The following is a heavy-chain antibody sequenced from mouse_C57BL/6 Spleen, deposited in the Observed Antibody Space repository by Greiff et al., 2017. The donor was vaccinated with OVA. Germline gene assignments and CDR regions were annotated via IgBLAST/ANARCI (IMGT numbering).Heavy chain of an antibody. V-gene: IGHV1-82*01. J-gene: IGHJ4*01. CDR3: ADGDTYSTYGDY. CDR1: GYAFSSSW. CDR2: LYPGDGDT. D-gene: IGHD2-5*01. Sequence: QVQLQQSGPELVKPGASVKISCKASGYAFSSSWLNWVKQRPGKGLEWIGRLYPGDGDTNYNGKFKGKATLTADKSSSTAYMQLSSLTSEDSAVYCGADGDTYSTYGDYWGQGTSVTVSS.